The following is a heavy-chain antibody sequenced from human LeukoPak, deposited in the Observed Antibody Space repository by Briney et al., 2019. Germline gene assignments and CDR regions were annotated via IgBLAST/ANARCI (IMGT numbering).Heavy chain of an antibody. CDR2: ISSTSSTI. J-gene: IGHJ4*02. Sequence: GGSLRLSCAASGFTFSNYNMNWVRQAPGKGLEWVSYISSTSSTIYYADSVKGRFTISRDNAKNSLYLQMNSLRAEDMAVYYCARGEVRYDYWGQGTLVTVSS. V-gene: IGHV3-48*01. CDR1: GFTFSNYN. CDR3: ARGEVRYDY. D-gene: IGHD1-26*01.